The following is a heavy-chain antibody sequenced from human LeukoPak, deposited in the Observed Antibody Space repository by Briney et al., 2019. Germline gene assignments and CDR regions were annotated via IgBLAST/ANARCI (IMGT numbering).Heavy chain of an antibody. D-gene: IGHD6-13*01. CDR2: TYYRSKWYN. CDR3: ARVGIAAAGIPY. J-gene: IGHJ4*02. Sequence: SQTRALTFAVSGDRVSSNSAAWNWIRQSPSRGLEWLGRTYYRSKWYNDYAVSVKSRITINPDTSKNQFSLQLNSVTPEDTAVYYCARVGIAAAGIPYWGQGTLVTVSS. V-gene: IGHV6-1*01. CDR1: GDRVSSNSAA.